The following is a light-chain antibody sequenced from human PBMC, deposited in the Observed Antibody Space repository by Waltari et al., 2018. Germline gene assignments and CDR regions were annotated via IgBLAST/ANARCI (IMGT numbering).Light chain of an antibody. Sequence: GERATLSCRASQSVRSNLAWYQQKPGQAPRLLIYGASTRATGIPARFSGSGSGTEFTLTISSLQSEDFAVYYCQQYNNWPLWTFGQGTKVEIK. CDR2: GAS. CDR1: QSVRSN. V-gene: IGKV3-15*01. J-gene: IGKJ1*01. CDR3: QQYNNWPLWT.